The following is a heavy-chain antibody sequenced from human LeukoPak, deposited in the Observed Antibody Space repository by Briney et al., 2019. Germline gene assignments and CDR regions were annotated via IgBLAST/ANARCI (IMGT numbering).Heavy chain of an antibody. CDR3: ARRGYASSWSFDY. CDR2: IYYSGST. Sequence: PSETLSLTCTVSGGSISGYYWIWVRQPPGTGLEWIGYIYYSGSTKYNPSLKSRVTISVDTSKNQFSLKLSSVTAADTAVYYCARRGYASSWSFDYWGQGTLVTVSS. CDR1: GGSISGYY. J-gene: IGHJ4*02. D-gene: IGHD6-13*01. V-gene: IGHV4-59*08.